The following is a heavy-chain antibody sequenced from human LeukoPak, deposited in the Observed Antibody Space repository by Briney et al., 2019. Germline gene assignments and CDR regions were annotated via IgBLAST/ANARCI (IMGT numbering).Heavy chain of an antibody. J-gene: IGHJ4*02. Sequence: PSETLSLTCAVYGGSFSGYYWSWIRQPPGKELEWIGEINHSGSTNYNPSLKSRVTISVDTSKNQFSLKLSPVTAADTAVYYCARGGYYDSSGYPRTFDYWGQGTLVTVSS. V-gene: IGHV4-34*01. CDR2: INHSGST. D-gene: IGHD3-22*01. CDR1: GGSFSGYY. CDR3: ARGGYYDSSGYPRTFDY.